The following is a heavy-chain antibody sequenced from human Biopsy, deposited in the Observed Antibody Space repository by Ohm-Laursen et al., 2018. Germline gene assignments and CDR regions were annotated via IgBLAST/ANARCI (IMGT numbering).Heavy chain of an antibody. V-gene: IGHV4-61*01. D-gene: IGHD1-26*01. J-gene: IGHJ4*02. Sequence: SQTLSLTCTVSGDSLTSGPENWSWIRQSPGQGLEYIGFIYSGGNTNYNPSLKNRVTMSVDTSKNQFSLELSSVTAADTAVYYCARVGAGAPSIDYFDYWGQGALVTVSS. CDR2: IYSGGNT. CDR1: GDSLTSGPEN. CDR3: ARVGAGAPSIDYFDY.